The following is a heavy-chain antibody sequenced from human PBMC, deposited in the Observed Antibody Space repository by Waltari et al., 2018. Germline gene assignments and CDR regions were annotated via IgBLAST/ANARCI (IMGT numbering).Heavy chain of an antibody. CDR2: ISSSGNTI. D-gene: IGHD6-19*01. CDR1: GFTFSTYE. J-gene: IGHJ4*02. V-gene: IGHV3-48*03. CDR3: AREPIAVPGHVFDY. Sequence: EVQLVESGGGLVQPGGSLRLSCAASGFTFSTYEMNWVRQAPGKGLEWVSYISSSGNTIYYAESGKGRFTISRDNAKNSLYLQMNSLRAEDTAVYYCAREPIAVPGHVFDYWGQGTLVTVSS.